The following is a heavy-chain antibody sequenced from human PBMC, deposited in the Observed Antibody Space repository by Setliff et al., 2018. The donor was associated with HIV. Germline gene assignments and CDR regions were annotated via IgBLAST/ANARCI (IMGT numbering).Heavy chain of an antibody. J-gene: IGHJ1*01. CDR2: IYYSGNT. Sequence: PSETLSLTCTVSGGSFTSSSYYWGWIRQPPGKGLEWVGSIYYSGNTYYNPSLKSRVTILEDTSRNQFSLRLSSVTAADTAIYYCARVPTSSWYVTTQRTKEYFHHWGQGTLVTVSS. V-gene: IGHV4-39*07. CDR1: GGSFTSSSYY. CDR3: ARVPTSSWYVTTQRTKEYFHH. D-gene: IGHD6-13*01.